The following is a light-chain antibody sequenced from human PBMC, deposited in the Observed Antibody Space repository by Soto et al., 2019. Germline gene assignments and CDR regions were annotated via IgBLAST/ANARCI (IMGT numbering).Light chain of an antibody. V-gene: IGKV1-5*03. CDR1: QGISSW. CDR3: QHYNSYSEA. Sequence: DIQMTQSPSSVSASVGDRVTITCRASQGISSWLAWYQQKPGKAPKLLIYKASTLKSGVPSRFSGSGSGTEFTLTTSSLQPDDFATYYCQHYNSYSEAFGQGTKVDIK. J-gene: IGKJ1*01. CDR2: KAS.